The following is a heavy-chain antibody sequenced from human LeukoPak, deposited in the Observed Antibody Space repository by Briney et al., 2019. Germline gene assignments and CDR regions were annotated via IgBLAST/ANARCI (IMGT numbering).Heavy chain of an antibody. CDR3: ARAPPLYCSSTSCYPDY. Sequence: SETLSLTCTVSGGSISSYCWSWIRQPPGKGLEWIGYIYYSGSTNYNPSLKSRVTISVDTSKNQFSLKLSSVTAADTAVYYCARAPPLYCSSTSCYPDYWGQGTLVTVSS. J-gene: IGHJ4*02. CDR1: GGSISSYC. V-gene: IGHV4-59*01. D-gene: IGHD2-2*01. CDR2: IYYSGST.